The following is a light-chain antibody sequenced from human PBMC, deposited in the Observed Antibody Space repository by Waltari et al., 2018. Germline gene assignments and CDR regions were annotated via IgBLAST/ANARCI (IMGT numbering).Light chain of an antibody. J-gene: IGKJ5*01. Sequence: IQLTQSPSSLSASVGDRVTITCRASQGISSYLAWYQQKPGKAPKLLIYAASTLKSGVPSRFSGSGSWTDFTLTISSLQPEDFATYYCQQLHSYPITFGQGTRLEIK. CDR1: QGISSY. CDR2: AAS. CDR3: QQLHSYPIT. V-gene: IGKV1-9*01.